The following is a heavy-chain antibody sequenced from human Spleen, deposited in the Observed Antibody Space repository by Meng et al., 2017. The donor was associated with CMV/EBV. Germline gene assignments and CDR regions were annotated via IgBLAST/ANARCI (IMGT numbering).Heavy chain of an antibody. CDR2: IYYSGST. V-gene: IGHV4-39*01. CDR3: ARHLSSSSKGVDY. CDR1: GGSISSSSYY. J-gene: IGHJ4*02. Sequence: SETLSLTCTVSGGSISSSSYYWGWIRQPPGKGLEWIGIIYYSGSTYYNPSLKSRVTISVDTCKNQFSLKLSSVTAADTAVYYCARHLSSSSKGVDYWGQGTLVTVSS. D-gene: IGHD2-2*01.